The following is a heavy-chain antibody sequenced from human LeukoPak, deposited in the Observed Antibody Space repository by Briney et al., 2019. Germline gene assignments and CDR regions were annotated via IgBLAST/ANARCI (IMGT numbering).Heavy chain of an antibody. J-gene: IGHJ3*02. CDR3: ARKDNDAVDI. CDR2: IYPGDSDS. CDR1: GYRFTNYW. V-gene: IGHV5-51*01. Sequence: GESLKISCKGSGYRFTNYWIAWVRQMPGKGLEWMGIIYPGDSDSRYSPSFQGQVTISADKSISTAFLQWSSLKDSDTAMYYCARKDNDAVDIWGQGTMVTVSS.